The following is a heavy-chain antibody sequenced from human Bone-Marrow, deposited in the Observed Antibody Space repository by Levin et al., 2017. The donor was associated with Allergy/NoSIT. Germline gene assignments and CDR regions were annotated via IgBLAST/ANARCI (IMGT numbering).Heavy chain of an antibody. D-gene: IGHD5-18*01. Sequence: SVKVSCKASGGTFSSYAISWVRQAPGQGLEWMGGIIPIFGTANYAQKFQGRVTITADESTSTAYMELSSLRSEDTAVYYCARDERGYSYGFGVLDYWGQGTLVTVSS. CDR1: GGTFSSYA. J-gene: IGHJ4*02. CDR3: ARDERGYSYGFGVLDY. CDR2: IIPIFGTA. V-gene: IGHV1-69*13.